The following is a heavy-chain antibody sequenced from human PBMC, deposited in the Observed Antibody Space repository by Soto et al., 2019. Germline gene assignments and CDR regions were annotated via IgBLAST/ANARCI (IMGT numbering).Heavy chain of an antibody. CDR2: IWYDGSKK. Sequence: QVQLVESGGGVVQPGRSLRLSCVASGFTFSSYGMHWVRQAPGKGLEWVAVIWYDGSKKYYADSVKGPFTISRDNSENTLYVQINSLRAEDTAVYYCARATYFYDTSGYSGYGLDVWGQGTTVTVSS. J-gene: IGHJ6*02. D-gene: IGHD3-22*01. V-gene: IGHV3-33*01. CDR3: ARATYFYDTSGYSGYGLDV. CDR1: GFTFSSYG.